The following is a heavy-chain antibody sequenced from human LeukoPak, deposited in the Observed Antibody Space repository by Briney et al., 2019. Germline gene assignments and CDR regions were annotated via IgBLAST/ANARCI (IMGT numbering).Heavy chain of an antibody. CDR1: GGTISSYY. Sequence: SSETLSLTCTVSGGTISSYYWSWIRQPPGKGLEWIGEINHSGSTNYNPSLKSRVTISVDTSKNQFSLKLSSVTAAGTAVYYCARNFAVVVQAAMRRAIVPWRQGTLVTVSS. J-gene: IGHJ5*02. V-gene: IGHV4-34*01. CDR2: INHSGST. D-gene: IGHD2-2*01. CDR3: ARNFAVVVQAAMRRAIVP.